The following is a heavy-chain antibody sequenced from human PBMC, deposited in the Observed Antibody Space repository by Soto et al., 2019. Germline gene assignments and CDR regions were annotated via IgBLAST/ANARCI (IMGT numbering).Heavy chain of an antibody. CDR3: ARERKWEPLLY. D-gene: IGHD1-26*01. J-gene: IGHJ4*02. V-gene: IGHV1-18*01. CDR2: VSDYNGNS. CDR1: GYTFRNYG. Sequence: QVQLVQSGSEVKKPGASVRVTCKASGYTFRNYGISWVREAPGQGLEWMGRVSDYNGNSNYAQKLEDRVTMTADTATSPVYLEWRGLTADDTAIYYCARERKWEPLLYWGQGTLVTVSS.